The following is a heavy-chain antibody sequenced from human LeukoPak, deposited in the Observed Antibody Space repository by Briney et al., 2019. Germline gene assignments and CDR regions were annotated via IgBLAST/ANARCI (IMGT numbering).Heavy chain of an antibody. Sequence: GGSLRLSCAASGFIFSGYAMSWVRQAPGKGLEWVSTISGSGGSTYYADSVRGRFANSRDNSKNTEYLQTNSLSAEYTAVYYGAKDRSCNNDVRNGGFDYWGQGTLVTVSS. D-gene: IGHD2-8*01. CDR3: AKDRSCNNDVRNGGFDY. CDR2: ISGSGGST. J-gene: IGHJ4*02. CDR1: GFIFSGYA. V-gene: IGHV3-23*01.